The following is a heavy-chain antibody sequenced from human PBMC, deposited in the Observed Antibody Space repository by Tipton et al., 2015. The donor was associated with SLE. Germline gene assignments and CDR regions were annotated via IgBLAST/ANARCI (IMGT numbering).Heavy chain of an antibody. V-gene: IGHV4-4*01. CDR3: ARRNYDVLTGYYDAFDI. CDR2: VYHSGST. CDR1: DDSISSSHW. J-gene: IGHJ3*02. D-gene: IGHD3-9*01. Sequence: TLSLTCDVSDDSISSSHWWTWVRQSPVKGLEWIGEVYHSGSTNYNPSLKSRVTISVVKSKNQFSLKLTSVTVADTAVYFCARRNYDVLTGYYDAFDIWGHGTVVTVSS.